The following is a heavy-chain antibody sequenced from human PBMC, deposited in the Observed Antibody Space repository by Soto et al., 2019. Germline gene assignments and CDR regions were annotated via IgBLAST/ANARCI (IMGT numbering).Heavy chain of an antibody. V-gene: IGHV1-58*01. CDR1: GFTFSSSA. D-gene: IGHD2-15*01. CDR3: AGRYCRGGSCYNYYGLDV. Sequence: QIQLVQSGPEVRKPGTSVKVSCKASGFTFSSSAVQWVRQARGQRLEWIGWIVVGNGNTNYAQKFHERVTITRDMSTRTAYMELSSLRSDDTAVYYCAGRYCRGGSCYNYYGLDVWGQGTTVTVSS. J-gene: IGHJ6*02. CDR2: IVVGNGNT.